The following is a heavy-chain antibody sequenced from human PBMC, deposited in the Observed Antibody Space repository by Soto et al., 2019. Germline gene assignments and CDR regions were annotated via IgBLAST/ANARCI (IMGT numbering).Heavy chain of an antibody. D-gene: IGHD1-26*01. CDR2: ANSDGSST. V-gene: IGHV3-74*03. Sequence: EVQLVESGGGLVQPGGSLRLSCAASGFTFNTYWMHWVRQAPGKGLVWVSRANSDGSSTTYADSVKGRFTISRDNARNTLYLQMNSLRAEDTAVYYCTRVVRVGSAEYSYSYGMDVWGQGTTVTVSS. J-gene: IGHJ6*02. CDR3: TRVVRVGSAEYSYSYGMDV. CDR1: GFTFNTYW.